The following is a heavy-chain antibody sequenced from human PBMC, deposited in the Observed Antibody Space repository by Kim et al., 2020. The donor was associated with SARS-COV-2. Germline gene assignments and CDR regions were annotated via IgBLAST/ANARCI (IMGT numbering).Heavy chain of an antibody. Sequence: SQTLSLTCAISGDSVSSNSAAWNWIRQSPSRGLEWLGRTYYRSKWYNDSAVSVKSRITINPDTSKNQFSLQLNSVTPEDTAVYYCARERITMVRGVIWSWFDPWGQGTLVTVSS. J-gene: IGHJ5*02. D-gene: IGHD3-10*01. CDR2: TYYRSKWYN. CDR3: ARERITMVRGVIWSWFDP. V-gene: IGHV6-1*01. CDR1: GDSVSSNSAA.